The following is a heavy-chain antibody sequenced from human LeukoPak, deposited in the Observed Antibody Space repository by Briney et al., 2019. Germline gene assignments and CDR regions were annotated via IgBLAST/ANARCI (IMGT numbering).Heavy chain of an antibody. D-gene: IGHD3-10*01. J-gene: IGHJ4*02. Sequence: GGSLGLSCAASGFTVSSNYMSWVRQAPGKGLEWVSVIYSGGATYYADSVKGRFTISRDISKNTVYLQVNSLRVEDTAIYYCAKDFSGTYSNYWAKETLVTVSS. CDR2: IYSGGAT. CDR1: GFTVSSNY. CDR3: AKDFSGTYSNY. V-gene: IGHV3-53*01.